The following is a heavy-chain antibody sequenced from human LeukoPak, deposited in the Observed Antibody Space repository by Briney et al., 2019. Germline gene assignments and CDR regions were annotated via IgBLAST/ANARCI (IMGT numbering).Heavy chain of an antibody. CDR2: ISAYNGNT. D-gene: IGHD6-19*01. CDR3: ARDGFIAVAGRVAFDI. J-gene: IGHJ3*02. Sequence: ASVKVSCKASGYTFTSYGISWVRQAPGQGLEWMGWISAYNGNTNYAQKLQGRVTMTTDTSTSTAYMELRSLRSDDTAVYYCARDGFIAVAGRVAFDIWGQGTMVTVSS. V-gene: IGHV1-18*01. CDR1: GYTFTSYG.